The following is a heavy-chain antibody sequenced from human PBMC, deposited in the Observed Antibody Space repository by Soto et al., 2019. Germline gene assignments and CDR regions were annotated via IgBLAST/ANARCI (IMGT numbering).Heavy chain of an antibody. V-gene: IGHV3-33*01. D-gene: IGHD1-1*01. CDR2: FWYDASDK. CDR1: GLTFTSSS. J-gene: IGHJ4*02. Sequence: GGSLRLSCIVSGLTFTSSSMHWVRQAPGKGLEWVATFWYDASDKTYADSVEGRFTISRDPSRSTLFLQLDSLRAEDTAIYYCVLGGWNQYFLDYCGQELLVTVSS. CDR3: VLGGWNQYFLDY.